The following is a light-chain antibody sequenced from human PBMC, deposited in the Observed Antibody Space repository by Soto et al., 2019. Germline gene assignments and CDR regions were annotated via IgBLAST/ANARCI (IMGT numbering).Light chain of an antibody. CDR2: KAS. CDR1: QSISSW. CDR3: QQYHSYPYP. V-gene: IGKV1-5*03. Sequence: DIQMTQSPSTLSASVGDRVTITCRASQSISSWLAWYQQKPGKVPKLQIYKASSLESGVPSRFSRSGSETEFTLNISSLQPDDFANYYCQQYHSYPYPFGQGTKLEIK. J-gene: IGKJ2*01.